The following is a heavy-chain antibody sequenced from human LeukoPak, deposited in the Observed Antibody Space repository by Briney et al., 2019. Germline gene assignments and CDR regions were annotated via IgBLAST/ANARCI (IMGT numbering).Heavy chain of an antibody. CDR3: AGELRDWYFDL. CDR1: RFTFSSYS. J-gene: IGHJ2*01. CDR2: ISSSSSYI. V-gene: IGHV3-21*01. D-gene: IGHD5-12*01. Sequence: GGSLRLSCAASRFTFSSYSMNWVRQAPGKGLEWVSSISSSSSYIYYVDSVKGRFTISRDNAKNSLYLQMNSLRAEDTAVYYCAGELRDWYFDLWGRGTLVTVSS.